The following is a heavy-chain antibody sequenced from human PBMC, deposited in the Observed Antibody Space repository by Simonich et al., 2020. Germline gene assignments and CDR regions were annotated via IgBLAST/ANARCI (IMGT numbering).Heavy chain of an antibody. CDR3: ARHDRWLQFYFDY. CDR1: GGSIRRYY. J-gene: IGHJ4*02. D-gene: IGHD5-12*01. Sequence: QVQLQESGPGLVKPSETLSLTCTVPGGSIRRYYWSWIRHPPGKGLEGIGYIYYSGGTNYNPSLKSRVTISVDTSKNQFSLKLSSVTAADTAVYYCARHDRWLQFYFDYWGQGTLVTVSS. V-gene: IGHV4-59*08. CDR2: IYYSGGT.